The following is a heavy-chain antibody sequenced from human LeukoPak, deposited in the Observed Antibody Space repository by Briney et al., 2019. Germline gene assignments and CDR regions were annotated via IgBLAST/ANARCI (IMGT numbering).Heavy chain of an antibody. CDR1: GFTFSNYW. CDR3: SRDSLSSCGGDCYSGLDV. V-gene: IGHV3-74*01. CDR2: IKSDGSST. Sequence: GRSLRLSCAASGFTFSNYWMHWVRQAPGEALMWVSRIKSDGSSTTYADSVKGRFTISRDNAKNTLYLQMNSLRAEDTAVYYCSRDSLSSCGGDCYSGLDVWGQGATVTVSS. D-gene: IGHD2-21*02. J-gene: IGHJ6*02.